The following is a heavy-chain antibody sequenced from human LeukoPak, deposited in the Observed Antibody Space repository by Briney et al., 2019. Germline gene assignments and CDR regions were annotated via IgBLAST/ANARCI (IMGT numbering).Heavy chain of an antibody. CDR1: GFTFSSYA. CDR2: IQFDGNGE. CDR3: AKGLGYYSDY. D-gene: IGHD1-26*01. J-gene: IGHJ4*02. V-gene: IGHV3-30*02. Sequence: GGSLRLFCAASGFTFSSYAMSWVRQAPGTGLEWVAFIQFDGNGEYYADSVKGRFTISRDNSKNTLFLQMHSLRPEDTALYYCAKGLGYYSDYWGQGTLVTVSS.